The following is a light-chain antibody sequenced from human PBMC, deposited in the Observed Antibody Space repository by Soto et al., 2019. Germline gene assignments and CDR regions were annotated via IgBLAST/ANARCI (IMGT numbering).Light chain of an antibody. CDR1: QSVSSNY. Sequence: ESVLTQSPGTLSLSPGERATLSCRASQSVSSNYLAWYQQKPGQAPRLLIYGASTRATGIPDRFSGSGSGTEFTLTISRLEREDSAVYYCQQYGSSPTWTFGQGTKVEIK. CDR2: GAS. CDR3: QQYGSSPTWT. V-gene: IGKV3-20*01. J-gene: IGKJ1*01.